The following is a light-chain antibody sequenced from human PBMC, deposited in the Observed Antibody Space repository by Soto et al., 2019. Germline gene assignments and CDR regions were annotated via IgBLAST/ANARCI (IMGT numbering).Light chain of an antibody. CDR3: QQYNNWPPT. J-gene: IGKJ1*01. CDR1: QSVTTN. V-gene: IGKV3-15*01. CDR2: SAS. Sequence: VMTQSPAILSVSPGERATLSCRASQSVTTNLAWYQQKPGQAPRLLIYSASTRAAGIPDRFSGSGSGTEFTLTISSLQSEDFAVYYCQQYNNWPPTFGQGTKVEIK.